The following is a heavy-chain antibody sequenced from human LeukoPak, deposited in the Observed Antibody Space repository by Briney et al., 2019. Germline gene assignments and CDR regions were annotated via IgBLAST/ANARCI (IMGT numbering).Heavy chain of an antibody. Sequence: SETLSLTCAVYGGSFSGYYWTWIRQPPGKGLEWIGEINHSGSTNYNPSLKSRVTISVDTSKNQFSLKLSSVTAADTAVYYCARSAAAGHFDYWGQGTLVTVSS. V-gene: IGHV4-34*01. D-gene: IGHD6-13*01. CDR1: GGSFSGYY. CDR2: INHSGST. CDR3: ARSAAAGHFDY. J-gene: IGHJ4*02.